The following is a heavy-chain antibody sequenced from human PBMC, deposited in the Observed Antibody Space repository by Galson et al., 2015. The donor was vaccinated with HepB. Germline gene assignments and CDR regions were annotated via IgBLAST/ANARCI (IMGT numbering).Heavy chain of an antibody. CDR1: GFTFTTYY. Sequence: SVKVSCKASGFTFTTYYMHWVRQAPGQGLEWMGIINPSGGTTSYAQKLQGRVTMTRDTSTSTVYMELSSLRSEDTAVYYCARRRPLYSYYDYWGQGTLVTVSS. V-gene: IGHV1-46*01. D-gene: IGHD5-18*01. CDR3: ARRRPLYSYYDY. J-gene: IGHJ4*02. CDR2: INPSGGTT.